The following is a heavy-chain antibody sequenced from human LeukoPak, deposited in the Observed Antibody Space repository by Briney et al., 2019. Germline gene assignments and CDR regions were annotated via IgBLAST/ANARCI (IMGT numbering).Heavy chain of an antibody. Sequence: SQTLSLTCAVSGGSISSGGYSWSWIRQPPGKGLEWIGYIYYSGSTNYNPSLKSRVTISVDTSKNQFSLKLSSVTAADTAVYYCARQAHYDSSVFDYWGQGTLVTVSS. J-gene: IGHJ4*02. D-gene: IGHD3-22*01. CDR3: ARQAHYDSSVFDY. CDR1: GGSISSGGYS. V-gene: IGHV4-30-4*07. CDR2: IYYSGST.